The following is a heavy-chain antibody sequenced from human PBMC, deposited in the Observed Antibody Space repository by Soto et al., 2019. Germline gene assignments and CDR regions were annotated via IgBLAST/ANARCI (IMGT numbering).Heavy chain of an antibody. CDR3: ARGPYYYDFWDRPPFFAF. V-gene: IGHV1-24*01. J-gene: IGHJ4*02. CDR1: GYTLTELS. D-gene: IGHD3-3*01. CDR2: FDPEDGET. Sequence: ASVKVSCKVSGYTLTELSMHWVRQAPGKGLEWMGGFDPEDGETIYAQKFQGRVTMTEDTSTDTAYMELSSLRSEDTAVYYCARGPYYYDFWDRPPFFAFWGQGSFVLVSS.